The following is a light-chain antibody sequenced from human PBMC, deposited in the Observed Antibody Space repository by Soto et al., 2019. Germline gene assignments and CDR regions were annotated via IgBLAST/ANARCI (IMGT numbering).Light chain of an antibody. CDR3: SSYEGSNTWV. CDR1: SSDVGGYDF. J-gene: IGLJ3*02. CDR2: DVS. V-gene: IGLV2-8*01. Sequence: QSALTQPPSASGSPGQSVTISCTGTSSDVGGYDFVSWYQHHPGKAPKLMIFDVSKRPSGVPDRFSGSKSGNTASLTVSGLHAEDEADYYCSSYEGSNTWVFGGGTQLTVL.